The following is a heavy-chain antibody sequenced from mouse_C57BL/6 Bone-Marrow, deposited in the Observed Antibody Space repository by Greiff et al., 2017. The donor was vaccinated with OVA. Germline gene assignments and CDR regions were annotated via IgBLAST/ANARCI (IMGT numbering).Heavy chain of an antibody. D-gene: IGHD6-1*01. Sequence: VKLMESGAELARPGASVKLSCKASGYTFTSYGISWVKQRTGQGLEWIGEIYPRSGNTYYNEKFKGKATLTADKSSSTAYMELRSLTSEDSAVYFCARNSDYYAVDYWGQGTTVTVSS. V-gene: IGHV1-81*01. CDR2: IYPRSGNT. CDR3: ARNSDYYAVDY. J-gene: IGHJ4*01. CDR1: GYTFTSYG.